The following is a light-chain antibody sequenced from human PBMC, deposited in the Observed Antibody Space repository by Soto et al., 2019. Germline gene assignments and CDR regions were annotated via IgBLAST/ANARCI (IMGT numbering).Light chain of an antibody. CDR2: EVN. Sequence: LTQPASVSGSPGQSNTISCTGTSSDIGSYNRVSWYQQPPGTAPKLIIYEVNNRPSGVPDRFSGSKSGNTASLTISGLQAEDEAHYYCNSFTTSSTYVFGTGTKVTVL. V-gene: IGLV2-18*02. CDR1: SSDIGSYNR. J-gene: IGLJ1*01. CDR3: NSFTTSSTYV.